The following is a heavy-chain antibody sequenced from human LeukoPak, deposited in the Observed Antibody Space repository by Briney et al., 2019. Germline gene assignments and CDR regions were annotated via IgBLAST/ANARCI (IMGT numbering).Heavy chain of an antibody. CDR3: AKDQGYYDSSPFYAIDY. V-gene: IGHV3-30*04. Sequence: GGSLRLSCAASGFTFANYVTHWVRQAPGKGLEWVAVTSPDEGLKFYADSVKGRFTISRDNSKNTLYLQMNSLRAEDTAVYYCAKDQGYYDSSPFYAIDYWGQGTLVTVSS. D-gene: IGHD3-22*01. CDR1: GFTFANYV. J-gene: IGHJ4*02. CDR2: TSPDEGLK.